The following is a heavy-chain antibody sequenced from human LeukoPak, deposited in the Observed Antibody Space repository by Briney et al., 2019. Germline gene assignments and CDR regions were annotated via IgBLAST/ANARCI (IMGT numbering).Heavy chain of an antibody. J-gene: IGHJ3*02. CDR2: ISAYNGNT. CDR1: GYTFTSYG. CDR3: ARSVRELLGLGAFDI. Sequence: GASVKVSCKASGYTFTSYGISWVRQAPGQGLEWMGWISAYNGNTNYAQKLQGRVTMTTDTSTSTAYMELRSLRSDDTAVYYCARSVRELLGLGAFDIWGQGTMVTVSS. D-gene: IGHD1-26*01. V-gene: IGHV1-18*01.